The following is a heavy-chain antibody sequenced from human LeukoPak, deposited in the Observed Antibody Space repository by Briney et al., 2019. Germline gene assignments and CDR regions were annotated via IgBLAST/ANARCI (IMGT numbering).Heavy chain of an antibody. CDR2: ISYDGSNK. CDR1: GFTFSSYG. D-gene: IGHD2-21*02. J-gene: IGHJ4*02. V-gene: IGHV3-30*03. CDR3: ARGGDPDY. Sequence: GGSLRLSCAASGFTFSSYGMHWVRQAPGKGLEWVAVISYDGSNKYYADSVKGRFTISRDNAKNSLYLQMNSLRAEDTAVYYCARGGDPDYWGQGTLVTVSS.